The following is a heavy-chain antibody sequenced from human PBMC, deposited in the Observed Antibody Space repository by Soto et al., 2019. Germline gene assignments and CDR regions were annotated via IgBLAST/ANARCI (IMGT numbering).Heavy chain of an antibody. D-gene: IGHD3-16*01. J-gene: IGHJ4*02. CDR3: AIGLLRWRYFDY. V-gene: IGHV4-31*03. CDR1: GGCIRSDGNS. CDR2: IFYSGTT. Sequence: TMSLTSSVDGGCIRSDGNSWNWIGHHPGKGLEWIGYIFYSGTTFYNPSLKSRLSISVDTSNNQFSLNLTSVTAADTAVYFCAIGLLRWRYFDYCGPSSLVIVSS.